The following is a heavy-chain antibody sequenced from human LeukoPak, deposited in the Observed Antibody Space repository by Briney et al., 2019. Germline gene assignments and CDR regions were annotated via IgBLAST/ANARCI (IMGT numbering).Heavy chain of an antibody. CDR3: ARAWADPFDY. V-gene: IGHV3-20*04. CDR2: INWNGRST. D-gene: IGHD1-26*01. Sequence: GGSLRLSCAASGFTFDDYGMSGVRQAPGKGLEWVSGINWNGRSTGYADSVKGRFTISRDNAKNSLYLQMNSLRAEDTALYYCARAWADPFDYWGQGTLVTVSS. J-gene: IGHJ4*02. CDR1: GFTFDDYG.